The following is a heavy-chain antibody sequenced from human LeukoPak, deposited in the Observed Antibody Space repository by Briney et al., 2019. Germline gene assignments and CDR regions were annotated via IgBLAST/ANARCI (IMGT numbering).Heavy chain of an antibody. V-gene: IGHV3-30-3*01. Sequence: PGGSLRLSCAVSGFTFSNYATHWVRQAPGKGLEWVAVISYDGSNKYYADSVKGRFTISRDNSKNTLYLQMNSLRAEDTAVYYCARGGYSYVRVPFDYWGQGTLVTVSS. J-gene: IGHJ4*02. CDR1: GFTFSNYA. CDR2: ISYDGSNK. CDR3: ARGGYSYVRVPFDY. D-gene: IGHD5-18*01.